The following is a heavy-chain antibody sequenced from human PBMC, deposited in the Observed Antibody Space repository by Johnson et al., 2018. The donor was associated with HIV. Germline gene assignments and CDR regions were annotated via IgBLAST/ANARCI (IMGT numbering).Heavy chain of an antibody. CDR3: VKGMDSSSWYAFDI. CDR2: IWYDGSNK. CDR1: GFTFNSYG. D-gene: IGHD6-13*01. Sequence: VQLVESGGGVVQPGRSLRLSCAASGFTFNSYGMHWVRQAPGKGLEWVAVIWYDGSNKYYADSVKGRFTISRDNSKNTLYLQMNSLRAEDTAIYYCVKGMDSSSWYAFDIWGQGTMVTVSS. V-gene: IGHV3-33*06. J-gene: IGHJ3*02.